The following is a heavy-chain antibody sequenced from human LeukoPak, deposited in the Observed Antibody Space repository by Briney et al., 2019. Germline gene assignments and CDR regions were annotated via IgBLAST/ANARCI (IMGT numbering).Heavy chain of an antibody. Sequence: SVKVSCNASGGTFNNYAISWVRQAPGQGLEWMGGIIPIFGTANYAQKFQGRVTITRDTSASTAYMELSSLRSEDTAVYYCARGRVGATSGYWGQGTLVTVSS. V-gene: IGHV1-69*05. CDR3: ARGRVGATSGY. CDR1: GGTFNNYA. J-gene: IGHJ4*02. D-gene: IGHD1-26*01. CDR2: IIPIFGTA.